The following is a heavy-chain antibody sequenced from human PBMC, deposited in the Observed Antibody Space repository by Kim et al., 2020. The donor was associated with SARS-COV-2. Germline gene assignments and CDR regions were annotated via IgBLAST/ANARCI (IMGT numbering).Heavy chain of an antibody. D-gene: IGHD3-10*01. V-gene: IGHV1-3*01. CDR2: INAGNGNT. CDR3: ARDRWMVRGVLDWFDP. J-gene: IGHJ5*02. CDR1: GYTFTSYA. Sequence: ASVKVSCKASGYTFTSYAMHWVRQAPGQRLEWMGWINAGNGNTKYSQKFQGRVTITRDTSASTAYMELSSLRSEDTAVYYCARDRWMVRGVLDWFDPWGQGTLVTVSS.